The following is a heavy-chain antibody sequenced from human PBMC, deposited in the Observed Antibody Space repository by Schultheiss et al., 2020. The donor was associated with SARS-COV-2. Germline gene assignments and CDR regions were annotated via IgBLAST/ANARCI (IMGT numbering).Heavy chain of an antibody. CDR3: ARHGSGDFSSYWYFDL. CDR1: GGSISSGSYY. V-gene: IGHV4-61*02. CDR2: IYTSGST. J-gene: IGHJ2*01. Sequence: SETLSLTCSVSGGSISSGSYYWSWIRQPAGKGLEWIGRIYTSGSTNYNPSLKSRVTISVDTSKNQFSLKLSSVTAADTAVYYCARHGSGDFSSYWYFDLWGRGTLVTVSS. D-gene: IGHD3-10*01.